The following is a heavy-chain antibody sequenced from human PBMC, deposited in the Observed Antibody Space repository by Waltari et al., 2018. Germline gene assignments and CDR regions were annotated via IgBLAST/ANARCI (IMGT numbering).Heavy chain of an antibody. J-gene: IGHJ4*02. Sequence: QVQLQQWGAGLLKPSETLSPTCAVYGGSFSGYYWSWIRQPPGKGLEWIGEINHSGSTNYNPSLKSRVTISVDTSKNQFSLKLSSVTAADTAVYYCARRSGRYSSSWYTSFDYWGQGTLVTVSS. D-gene: IGHD6-13*01. CDR3: ARRSGRYSSSWYTSFDY. CDR1: GGSFSGYY. V-gene: IGHV4-34*01. CDR2: INHSGST.